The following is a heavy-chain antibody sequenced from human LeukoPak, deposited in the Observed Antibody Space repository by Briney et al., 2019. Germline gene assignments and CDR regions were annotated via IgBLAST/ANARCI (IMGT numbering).Heavy chain of an antibody. J-gene: IGHJ4*02. V-gene: IGHV4-59*01. D-gene: IGHD7-27*01. Sequence: KTSETLSLTCTVSGDSISSNYWSWIRQPPGKGLEWIGYVYYSGSTEYNPSLRSRITISLEMSKQQFSLNLTSVTAADTAIYYCASNTGTVFDYWGQGALVTVSS. CDR3: ASNTGTVFDY. CDR1: GDSISSNY. CDR2: VYYSGST.